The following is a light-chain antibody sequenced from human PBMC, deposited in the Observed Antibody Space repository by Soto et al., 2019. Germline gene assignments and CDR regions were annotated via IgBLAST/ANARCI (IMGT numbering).Light chain of an antibody. Sequence: VIWMTQSPSLLSASTGDRVTISCRMSQGISNYLAWYRQKPGKAPELLIYAASTLQSGVPSRFSGSGSGTDFTLTISCLQSEDFATYYCQQYYGFPRTFGKGTKV. CDR1: QGISNY. CDR3: QQYYGFPRT. V-gene: IGKV1D-8*03. J-gene: IGKJ1*01. CDR2: AAS.